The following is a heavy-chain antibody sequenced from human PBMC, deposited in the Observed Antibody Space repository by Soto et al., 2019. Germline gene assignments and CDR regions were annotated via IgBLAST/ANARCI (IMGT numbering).Heavy chain of an antibody. V-gene: IGHV4-4*02. J-gene: IGHJ2*01. Sequence: QMQLQESGPGLVKPSGTLSLTCGVSGGSISSSKWWAWVHQPPGKGPEWSGEIYHSGRTNYNPSLTTRDTNSLDKTTTHFSLTPTSVAAADTAVYYSAGHYYGTSTEACFLVNGYVDLWGRGILVTVSS. D-gene: IGHD3-10*01. CDR1: GGSISSSKW. CDR2: IYHSGRT. CDR3: AGHYYGTSTEACFLVNGYVDL.